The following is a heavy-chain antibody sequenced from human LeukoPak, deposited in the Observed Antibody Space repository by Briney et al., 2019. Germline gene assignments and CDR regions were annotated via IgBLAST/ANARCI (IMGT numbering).Heavy chain of an antibody. J-gene: IGHJ4*02. CDR1: GPTVSNQA. Sequence: PGRCMSLAWAPAGPTVSNQAISWVRQAEREGLEWVSGITGNGGYTHYADSVKGRFTISRDNSRSTLYLQINSPRAEDTAIYYCAKGTLQQFDYWGREPWSPSPQ. D-gene: IGHD1-1*01. CDR3: AKGTLQQFDY. V-gene: IGHV3-23*01. CDR2: ITGNGGYT.